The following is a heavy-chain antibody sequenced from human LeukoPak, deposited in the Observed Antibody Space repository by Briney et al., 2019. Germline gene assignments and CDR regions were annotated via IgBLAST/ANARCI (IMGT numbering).Heavy chain of an antibody. Sequence: ASVKVSCKASGYTFTSYGISWVRQAPGQGLEWMGWISAYNGNTNYAQKLQGTVTMTTDTSTSTAYMELRSLRPDDTAVYYCARDSPFIAAGGYNWFDPWGQGTLVTVSS. CDR1: GYTFTSYG. V-gene: IGHV1-18*01. CDR3: ARDSPFIAAGGYNWFDP. CDR2: ISAYNGNT. D-gene: IGHD6-13*01. J-gene: IGHJ5*02.